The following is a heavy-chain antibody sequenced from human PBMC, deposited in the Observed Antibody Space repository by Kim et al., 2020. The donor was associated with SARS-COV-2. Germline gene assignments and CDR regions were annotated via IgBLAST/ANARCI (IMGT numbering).Heavy chain of an antibody. V-gene: IGHV4-39*01. Sequence: SETLSLTCTVSGGSISSSSYYWGWIRQPPGKGLEWIGSIYDSGSTYYNPSLKSRVTISVDTSKNQFSLKLSSVTAADTAVYYCARLSGAAAGLAFDYWGQGTLVTVSS. CDR3: ARLSGAAAGLAFDY. D-gene: IGHD6-13*01. CDR2: IYDSGST. CDR1: GGSISSSSYY. J-gene: IGHJ4*02.